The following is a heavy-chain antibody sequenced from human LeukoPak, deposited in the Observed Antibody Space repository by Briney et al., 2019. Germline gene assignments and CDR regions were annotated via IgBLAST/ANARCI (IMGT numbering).Heavy chain of an antibody. CDR3: ARDRVVVVPAAINKGAFDI. V-gene: IGHV4-59*01. CDR2: IYYSGST. D-gene: IGHD2-2*02. J-gene: IGHJ3*02. CDR1: GGSISSYY. Sequence: SETLSLTCTVSGGSISSYYWSWLRQPPGKGLEWIGYIYYSGSTNYNPSLKSRVTISVDTSKNQFSLKLSSVTAADTAVYYCARDRVVVVPAAINKGAFDIWGQGTMVTVSS.